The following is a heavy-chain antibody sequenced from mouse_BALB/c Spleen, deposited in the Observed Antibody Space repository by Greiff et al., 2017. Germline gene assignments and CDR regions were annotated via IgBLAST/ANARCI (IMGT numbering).Heavy chain of an antibody. D-gene: IGHD1-1*01. Sequence: DVQLVESGGGLVKPGGSLKLSCAASGFTFSSYAMSWVRQSPEKRLEWVAEISSGGSYTYYPDTVTGRFTISRDNAKNTLYLEMSSLRSEDTAMYYCARILTTVDAMDYWGQGTSVTVSS. CDR3: ARILTTVDAMDY. V-gene: IGHV5-9-4*01. J-gene: IGHJ4*01. CDR1: GFTFSSYA. CDR2: ISSGGSYT.